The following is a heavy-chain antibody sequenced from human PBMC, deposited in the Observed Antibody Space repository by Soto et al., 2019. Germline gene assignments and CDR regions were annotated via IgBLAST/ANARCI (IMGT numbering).Heavy chain of an antibody. D-gene: IGHD3-22*01. Sequence: PPQTLSLTCTVAGGSLSSSSNCWGWLLQPPGRGLEWIGYIYSSGSTNYNTPRKSRVTISVDTTKNQFSLKLSSLTAADTAVYYCARETMIVVVPVSYYGMDVWGQGTTVTVSS. CDR3: ARETMIVVVPVSYYGMDV. CDR2: IYSSGST. J-gene: IGHJ6*02. V-gene: IGHV4-61*01. CDR1: GGSLSSSSNC.